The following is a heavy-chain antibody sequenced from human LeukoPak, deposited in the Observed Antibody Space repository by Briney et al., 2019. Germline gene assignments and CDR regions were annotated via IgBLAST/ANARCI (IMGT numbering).Heavy chain of an antibody. CDR3: ARELEYSSSHTKPYYYYGMGV. CDR1: GGTFSSYA. Sequence: SVKVSCTASGGTFSSYAISWVRQAPGQGLEWMGGIIPIFGTANYAQKFQGRVTITADESTSTAYMELSSLRSEDTAVYYCARELEYSSSHTKPYYYYGMGVWGQGTTVTVSS. D-gene: IGHD6-6*01. J-gene: IGHJ6*02. CDR2: IIPIFGTA. V-gene: IGHV1-69*13.